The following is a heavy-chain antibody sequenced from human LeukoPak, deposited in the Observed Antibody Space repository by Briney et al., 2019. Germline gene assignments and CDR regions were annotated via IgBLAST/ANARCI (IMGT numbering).Heavy chain of an antibody. CDR2: INAGNGNT. J-gene: IGHJ5*01. CDR3: ARDYSSSWYNWFDS. D-gene: IGHD6-13*01. Sequence: ASVKVSCKASGYTFTSYAMHWVRQAPGQRLEWMGWINAGNGNTKYSQKFQGRVTITRDTSASTAYMELSSLRSEDTAVYYCARDYSSSWYNWFDSWGQGTLVTVSS. V-gene: IGHV1-3*01. CDR1: GYTFTSYA.